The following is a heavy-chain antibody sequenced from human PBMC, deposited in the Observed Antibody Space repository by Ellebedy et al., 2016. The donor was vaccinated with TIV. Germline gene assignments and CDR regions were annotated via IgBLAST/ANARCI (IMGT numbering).Heavy chain of an antibody. V-gene: IGHV3-74*01. D-gene: IGHD2-2*03. CDR2: TNNDGTAT. Sequence: GGSLRLXXAASGFTFRNDWMHWVRQAPGKGLVWVSRTNNDGTATTYADSVKGRFTISRDNTKNTLYLQMNSLRAEDTGVYYCARRSSGYCVGVKCTTDFDYWGQGTLVTVSS. J-gene: IGHJ4*02. CDR3: ARRSSGYCVGVKCTTDFDY. CDR1: GFTFRNDW.